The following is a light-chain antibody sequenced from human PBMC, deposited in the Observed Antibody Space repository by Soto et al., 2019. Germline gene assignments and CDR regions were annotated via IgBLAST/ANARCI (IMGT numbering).Light chain of an antibody. V-gene: IGKV1-9*01. CDR2: AAS. J-gene: IGKJ5*01. Sequence: NQLDQAPSLLSASVGDRVTSTWRASQGISNYLAWYQQRPGKAPKLLIYAASTLQTGVPSRFSGSGSGTEFTLTISSLQPEDFATYHCQQLTSYPRSTFGQGTRLEIK. CDR1: QGISNY. CDR3: QQLTSYPRST.